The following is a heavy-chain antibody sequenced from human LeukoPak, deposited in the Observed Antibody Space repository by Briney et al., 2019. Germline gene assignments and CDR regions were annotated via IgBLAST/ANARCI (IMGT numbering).Heavy chain of an antibody. CDR3: ARDEWLRSLDY. CDR1: GGSFSGYY. Sequence: SETLSLSCAVYGGSFSGYYWSWIRQPPGKGLEWIGEINHSGSTNYNPSLKSRVTISVDTSKNQFPLKLSSVTAADTAVYYCARDEWLRSLDYWGQGTLVTVSS. CDR2: INHSGST. J-gene: IGHJ4*02. D-gene: IGHD5-12*01. V-gene: IGHV4-34*01.